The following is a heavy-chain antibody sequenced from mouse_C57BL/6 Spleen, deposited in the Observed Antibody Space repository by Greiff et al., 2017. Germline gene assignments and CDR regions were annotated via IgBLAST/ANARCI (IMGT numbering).Heavy chain of an antibody. J-gene: IGHJ4*01. CDR1: GYTFTSYW. V-gene: IGHV1-5*01. CDR2: IYPGNSDP. CDR3: TRERGNYDGMDY. D-gene: IGHD2-1*01. Sequence: VQLQQSGTVLARPGASVKMSCKTSGYTFTSYWMHWVKQRPGQGLEWIGAIYPGNSDPSYTQKFKGKAKLTAVTSASTAYMELSSLTNEDSAVYYFTRERGNYDGMDYWGQGTSGTVSS.